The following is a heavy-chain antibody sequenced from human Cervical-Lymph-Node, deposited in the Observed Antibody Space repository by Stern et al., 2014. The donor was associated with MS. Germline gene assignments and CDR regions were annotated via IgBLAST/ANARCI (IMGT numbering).Heavy chain of an antibody. CDR2: LSNEGSKQ. D-gene: IGHD2-15*01. V-gene: IGHV3-30-3*01. CDR1: GFIFSSYA. CDR3: ARDTCRGGGCYFRY. Sequence: QMQLVQSGGGVVQPGRSLRLSCAASGFIFSSYAMHWVRQAPGKGLDWVAFLSNEGSKQFYADSVKGRFTLSRDNSNNTLYLQMNSLRPEDTAVYYCARDTCRGGGCYFRYWGQGILITVSS. J-gene: IGHJ4*02.